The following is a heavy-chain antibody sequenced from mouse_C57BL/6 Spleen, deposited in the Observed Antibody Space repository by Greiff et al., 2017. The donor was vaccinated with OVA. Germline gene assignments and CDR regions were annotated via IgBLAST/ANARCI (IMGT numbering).Heavy chain of an antibody. Sequence: LEWVAYISSGSSTIYYADTVKGRFTISRDNAKNTLFLQMTSLRSEDTAMYYCAREGDYDDGAWFAYWGQGTLVTVSA. V-gene: IGHV5-17*01. CDR2: ISSGSSTI. J-gene: IGHJ3*01. CDR3: AREGDYDDGAWFAY. D-gene: IGHD2-4*01.